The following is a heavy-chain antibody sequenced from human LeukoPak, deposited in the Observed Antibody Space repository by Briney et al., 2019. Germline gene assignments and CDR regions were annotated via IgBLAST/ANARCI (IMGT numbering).Heavy chain of an antibody. CDR2: IYYSGST. CDR1: GGSISSYY. CDR3: ARGHSSSWYVPHLDY. Sequence: SETLSLTCTVSGGSISSYYWSWIRQPPGKGLEWIGYIYYSGSTYYNPSLKSRVTISVDTSKNQFSLKLSSVTAADTAVYYCARGHSSSWYVPHLDYWGQGTLVTVSS. D-gene: IGHD6-13*01. V-gene: IGHV4-59*01. J-gene: IGHJ4*02.